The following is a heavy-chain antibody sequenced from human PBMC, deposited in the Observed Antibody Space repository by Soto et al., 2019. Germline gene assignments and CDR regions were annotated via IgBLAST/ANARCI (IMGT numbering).Heavy chain of an antibody. CDR1: GYSFTSYW. J-gene: IGHJ6*02. Sequence: PGESLKISCKGSGYSFTSYWISWVRQMPGKGLEWMGRIDPSDSYTNYSPSFQGHVTISADKSISTAYLQWSSLKASDTAMYYCARHVSYYYDSSGYTPIYYYYGMDVWGQGTTVTVSS. CDR3: ARHVSYYYDSSGYTPIYYYYGMDV. D-gene: IGHD3-22*01. CDR2: IDPSDSYT. V-gene: IGHV5-10-1*01.